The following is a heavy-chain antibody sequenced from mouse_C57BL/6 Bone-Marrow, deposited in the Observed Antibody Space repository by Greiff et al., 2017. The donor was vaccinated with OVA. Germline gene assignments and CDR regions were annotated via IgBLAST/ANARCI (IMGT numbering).Heavy chain of an antibody. V-gene: IGHV1-82*01. CDR2: LYPGDGDT. Sequence: QVQLQQSGPELVKPGASVKISCKASGYAFSSSWMNWVKQRPGKGLEWIGRLYPGDGDTNYNGKFKGKATLTADKSSSTAYMQLRSLTSEDSAVYFCARSPITTVVATYFDDWGQGTTLTVSS. CDR1: GYAFSSSW. D-gene: IGHD1-1*01. CDR3: ARSPITTVVATYFDD. J-gene: IGHJ2*01.